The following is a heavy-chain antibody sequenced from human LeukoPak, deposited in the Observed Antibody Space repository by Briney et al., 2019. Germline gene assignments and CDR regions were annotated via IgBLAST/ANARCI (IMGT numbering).Heavy chain of an antibody. Sequence: ASVRLSCKASGYTFTGYYMHWVRQAPGQGLEWMGWINPNSGDTNYAQKFQGRVTMTRDTSISTAYMELSRLRSDDTAVYYCARERSGWYIFDYRGQGTLVTVSS. CDR3: ARERSGWYIFDY. J-gene: IGHJ4*02. V-gene: IGHV1-2*02. CDR2: INPNSGDT. CDR1: GYTFTGYY. D-gene: IGHD6-19*01.